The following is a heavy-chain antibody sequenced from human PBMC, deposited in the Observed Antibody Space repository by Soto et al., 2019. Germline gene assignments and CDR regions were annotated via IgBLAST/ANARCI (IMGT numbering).Heavy chain of an antibody. CDR1: GYNFAGYW. Sequence: GESLTISCKGSGYNFAGYWIAWVRQIPGKGLELMGIIYPSDSDTRYRPSFQGQVTISADKSISSAYLQWSSLRASDTAMYYCARGGVSTRTFDYWGQGTPVTVSS. J-gene: IGHJ4*02. D-gene: IGHD3-3*01. CDR3: ARGGVSTRTFDY. CDR2: IYPSDSDT. V-gene: IGHV5-51*01.